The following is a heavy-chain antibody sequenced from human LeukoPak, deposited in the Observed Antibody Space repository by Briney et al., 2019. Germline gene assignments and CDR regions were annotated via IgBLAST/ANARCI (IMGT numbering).Heavy chain of an antibody. D-gene: IGHD3-16*01. V-gene: IGHV3-30-3*01. CDR2: ISYDGSNK. CDR1: GFTFSSYA. J-gene: IGHJ4*02. Sequence: GGSLRLSCAASGFTFSSYAMHWVRQAPGKGLEWVAVISYDGSNKYYADSVKGRFTISRDNSKNTLYLQMNSLRAEDTAVYYCARAFGLLYYFDYWGQGTLVTVSS. CDR3: ARAFGLLYYFDY.